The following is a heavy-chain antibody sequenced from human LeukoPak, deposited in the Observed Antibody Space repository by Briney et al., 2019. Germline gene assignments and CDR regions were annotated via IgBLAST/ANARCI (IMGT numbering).Heavy chain of an antibody. CDR2: IYYTGST. V-gene: IGHV4-31*03. J-gene: IGHJ5*02. CDR3: ARGTGGAAAADFDP. CDR1: GGSISSDGYY. Sequence: PSQTLSLTCTVSGGSISSDGYYWSWIRQHPGKGLEWIGAIYYTGSTYYNPSLKSRATISVGTSKNHFSLKLTSVTAADTAVYYCARGTGGAAAADFDPWGQGTLVTVSS. D-gene: IGHD6-13*01.